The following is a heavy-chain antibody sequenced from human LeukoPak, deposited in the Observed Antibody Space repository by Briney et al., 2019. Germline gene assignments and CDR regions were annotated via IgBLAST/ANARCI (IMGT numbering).Heavy chain of an antibody. V-gene: IGHV1-3*01. J-gene: IGHJ4*02. CDR2: ISAGNGNT. CDR3: ARRFYGGWYPLDY. CDR1: GYTFMTYG. D-gene: IGHD6-19*01. Sequence: ASVKVSCKASGYTFMTYGISWVRQAPGQGLEWMGWISAGNGNTKYSQKFQGRVTITRDTSASTAYMELSSLRSEDTAVYYCARRFYGGWYPLDYWGQGTLVTVSS.